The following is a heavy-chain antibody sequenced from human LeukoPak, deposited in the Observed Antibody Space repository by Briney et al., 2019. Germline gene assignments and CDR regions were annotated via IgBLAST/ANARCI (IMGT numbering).Heavy chain of an antibody. CDR3: ARAEWELPFDY. Sequence: SETLSLTCTVSGGSISSGDYYWSWIRQPPGKGLEWIGYIYYSGSTYYNPSLKSRITISVDTSKDQFSLKLSSVTAADTAVYYCARAEWELPFDYWGQGTLVTVSS. CDR1: GGSISSGDYY. CDR2: IYYSGST. V-gene: IGHV4-30-4*08. D-gene: IGHD1-26*01. J-gene: IGHJ4*02.